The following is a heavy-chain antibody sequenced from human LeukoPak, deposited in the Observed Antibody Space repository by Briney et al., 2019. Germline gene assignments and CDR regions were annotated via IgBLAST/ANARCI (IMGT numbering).Heavy chain of an antibody. CDR1: GYTFTSYA. V-gene: IGHV1-3*01. J-gene: IGHJ6*02. Sequence: GASVKVSCKASGYTFTSYAMHWVRQAPGQRLEWMGWINAGNGNTKYSQKFQGRVTISRDTSANTAYMELSSLRSEDTAIYYCARDQVMGYSYGFYYYYGMDVWGQGTTVTVSS. D-gene: IGHD5-18*01. CDR3: ARDQVMGYSYGFYYYYGMDV. CDR2: INAGNGNT.